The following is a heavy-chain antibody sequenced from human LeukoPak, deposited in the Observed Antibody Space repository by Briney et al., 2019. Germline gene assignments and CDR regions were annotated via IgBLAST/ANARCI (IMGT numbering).Heavy chain of an antibody. V-gene: IGHV3-21*01. CDR1: GFTFSSYS. D-gene: IGHD6-19*01. J-gene: IGHJ4*02. CDR2: ISSSSSYI. CDR3: ARGNIAVAGLFDY. Sequence: GGSLRLSCAASGFTFSSYSMNWVRQAPGKGLEWVSSISSSSSYIYYAGSVKGRFTISRDNAKNSLYLQMNSLRAEDTAVYYCARGNIAVAGLFDYWGQGTLVTVSS.